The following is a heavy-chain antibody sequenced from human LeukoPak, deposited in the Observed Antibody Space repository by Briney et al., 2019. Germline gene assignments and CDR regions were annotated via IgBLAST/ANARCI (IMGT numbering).Heavy chain of an antibody. CDR2: IRYDGSNK. J-gene: IGHJ5*02. Sequence: PGGSLRLSCAASGFTFSSYGMHWVRQAPGKGLEWVAFIRYDGSNKYYADSVKGRFTISRDNSKNTLYLQMNSLRAEDTAVYCCAKDTGGVPAATFDPWGQGTLVTVSS. CDR3: AKDTGGVPAATFDP. D-gene: IGHD2-2*01. V-gene: IGHV3-30*02. CDR1: GFTFSSYG.